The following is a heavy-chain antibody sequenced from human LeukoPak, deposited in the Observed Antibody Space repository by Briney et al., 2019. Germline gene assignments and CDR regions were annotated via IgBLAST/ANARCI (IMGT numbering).Heavy chain of an antibody. CDR3: ARDPAYSSSWYWFDP. CDR2: ISAYNGNT. Sequence: ASVKVSCKASGYTFTSYGISWVRQAPGQGLEWMGWISAYNGNTSYAQKLQGRVTMTTDTSTSTAYMELRSLRSDDTAVYYCARDPAYSSSWYWFDPWGQGTLVTVSS. J-gene: IGHJ5*02. D-gene: IGHD6-13*01. V-gene: IGHV1-18*01. CDR1: GYTFTSYG.